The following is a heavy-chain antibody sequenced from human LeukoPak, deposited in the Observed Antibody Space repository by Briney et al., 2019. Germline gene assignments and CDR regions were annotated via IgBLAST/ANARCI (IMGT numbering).Heavy chain of an antibody. CDR2: INHSAST. Sequence: PSETLSLTCAVYAASFSGCYWSWVRQPPGKGLEWIGEINHSASTNYNPSRKSRVTISVDTSKNQFSLKLSAVTAADTAVDYCARGNYGPDDWGQGTLVTVSS. CDR1: AASFSGCY. J-gene: IGHJ4*02. CDR3: ARGNYGPDD. V-gene: IGHV4-34*01. D-gene: IGHD3-10*01.